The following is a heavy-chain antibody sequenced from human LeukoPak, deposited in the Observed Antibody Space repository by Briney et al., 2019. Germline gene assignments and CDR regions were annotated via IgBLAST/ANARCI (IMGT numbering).Heavy chain of an antibody. CDR2: ISSSGTTI. Sequence: GGSLRLSCAASGFTFSDYYMSWIRQAPGKGLEWVSYISSSGTTIYYADSVKGRFTISRDNAKNSLFLQMNSLRAEDTAVYYCATEVGTPAIRSAFDIWGQGTMVTVSS. D-gene: IGHD2-2*01. CDR1: GFTFSDYY. J-gene: IGHJ3*02. V-gene: IGHV3-11*04. CDR3: ATEVGTPAIRSAFDI.